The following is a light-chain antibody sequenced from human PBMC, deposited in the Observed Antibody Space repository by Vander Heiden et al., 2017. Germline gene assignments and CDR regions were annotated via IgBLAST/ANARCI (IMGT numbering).Light chain of an antibody. J-gene: IGLJ2*01. Sequence: SYELTPPPSVAVSTGQTARITGCGDALPKQYAYWYQQKPGQAPVLVIYKDSERPSGIPERFSGSSSGTTVTLTISGVQAEDEADYYCQSADSSGTYKVFGGGTKLTVL. CDR2: KDS. CDR1: ALPKQY. CDR3: QSADSSGTYKV. V-gene: IGLV3-25*03.